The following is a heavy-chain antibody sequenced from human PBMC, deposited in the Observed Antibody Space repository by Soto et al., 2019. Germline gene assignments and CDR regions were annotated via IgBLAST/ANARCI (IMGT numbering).Heavy chain of an antibody. CDR1: GFPFSSYA. Sequence: PGGSLSLSCAASGFPFSSYAMSWVRQAPGKGLEWVSAISGSGGSTYYADSVKGRFTISRDNSKNTLYLQMNSLRAEDTAVYYCAKCGGSSWTRYYFDYWGQGTLVTVSS. CDR3: AKCGGSSWTRYYFDY. V-gene: IGHV3-23*01. D-gene: IGHD6-13*01. CDR2: ISGSGGST. J-gene: IGHJ4*02.